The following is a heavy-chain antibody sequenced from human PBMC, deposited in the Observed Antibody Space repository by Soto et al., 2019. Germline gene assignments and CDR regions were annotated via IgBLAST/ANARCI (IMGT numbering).Heavy chain of an antibody. CDR3: ATHTSDCTNGVCYKGGINWLDP. CDR1: GYTLTELS. Sequence: ASVKVSCKVSGYTLTELSMHWVRQAPGKGLEWMGGFDPEDGETIYAQKFQGRVTMTEDTSTDTAYMELSSLRSEDTAVYYCATHTSDCTNGVCYKGGINWLDPWGQRTLVTVSS. J-gene: IGHJ5*02. CDR2: FDPEDGET. D-gene: IGHD2-8*01. V-gene: IGHV1-24*01.